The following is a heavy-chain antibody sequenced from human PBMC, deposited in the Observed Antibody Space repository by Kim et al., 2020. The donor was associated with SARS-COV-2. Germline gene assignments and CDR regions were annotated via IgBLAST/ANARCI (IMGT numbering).Heavy chain of an antibody. D-gene: IGHD3-10*01. CDR2: ILHHGTEK. Sequence: GGTLRLSCAASGFTFNNYIIHWVRQAPGKGLEWLALILHHGTEKYFADSVKGRFTISRDNSKDTVDLQMYSLRVEDPALYFCAREIPGSRRYVWGQG. CDR3: AREIPGSRRYV. V-gene: IGHV3-33*05. J-gene: IGHJ4*02. CDR1: GFTFNNYI.